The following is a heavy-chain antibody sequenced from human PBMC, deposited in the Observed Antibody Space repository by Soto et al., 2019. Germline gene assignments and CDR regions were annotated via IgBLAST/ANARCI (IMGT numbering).Heavy chain of an antibody. CDR1: GDSVSSNSAA. V-gene: IGHV6-1*01. CDR2: TYYRSKWYN. Sequence: PSQTLSLTCAISGDSVSSNSAAWNWIRQSPSRGLEWLGRTYYRSKWYNDYAVSVKSRITISPDTSKNQFSLQLNSVTPEDTAVYYCARAEYCTNGVCYDYWGEGTLVTVSS. CDR3: ARAEYCTNGVCYDY. J-gene: IGHJ4*02. D-gene: IGHD2-8*01.